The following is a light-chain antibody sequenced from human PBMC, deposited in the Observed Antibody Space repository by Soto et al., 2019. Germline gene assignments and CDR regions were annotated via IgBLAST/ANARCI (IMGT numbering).Light chain of an antibody. Sequence: IQLTQSPSSLSSVGDRVTITCRASQGISSYLAWYQQKPGKAPKLLIYAASPLQSGVPSRFSGSGSGTDFTLTISSLQPEDFATYYCQQLNSYPRTFGGGTKVEIK. V-gene: IGKV1-9*01. CDR1: QGISSY. CDR2: AAS. J-gene: IGKJ4*01. CDR3: QQLNSYPRT.